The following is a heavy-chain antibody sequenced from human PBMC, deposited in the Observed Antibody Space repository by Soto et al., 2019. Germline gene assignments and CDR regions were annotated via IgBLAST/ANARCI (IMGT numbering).Heavy chain of an antibody. V-gene: IGHV3-23*01. J-gene: IGHJ4*02. Sequence: EVQLLESGGGLVQPGGSLRLSCAASGFTFSSYAMSWVRQAPGKGPEWVSGIDTSGGSTYYADSVKGRFTISRDNAKNSLYLQMNSLRAEDTAVYYCARVLGGSYYYFDYWGQGTLVTVSS. D-gene: IGHD1-26*01. CDR3: ARVLGGSYYYFDY. CDR1: GFTFSSYA. CDR2: IDTSGGST.